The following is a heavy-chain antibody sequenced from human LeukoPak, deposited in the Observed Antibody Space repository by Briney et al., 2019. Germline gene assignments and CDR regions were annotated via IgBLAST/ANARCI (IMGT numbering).Heavy chain of an antibody. J-gene: IGHJ4*02. V-gene: IGHV3-23*01. CDR1: GFTFSSYG. CDR3: AKGLTYYYDSSGLGLDY. D-gene: IGHD3-22*01. CDR2: ISGSGGST. Sequence: GGTLRLSCAASGFTFSSYGMSWVRQAPGKGLEWVSAISGSGGSTFYADSVKGRFTISRDNSKNTLYLQMNSLRAEDMALYYCAKGLTYYYDSSGLGLDYWGQGTLVTVSS.